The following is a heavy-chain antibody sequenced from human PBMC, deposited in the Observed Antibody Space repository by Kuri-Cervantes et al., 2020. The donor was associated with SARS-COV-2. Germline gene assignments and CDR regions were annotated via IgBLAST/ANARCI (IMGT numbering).Heavy chain of an antibody. J-gene: IGHJ6*03. V-gene: IGHV3-74*01. CDR3: ARDQSDSSGWYAEEDYYYYMDV. Sequence: GGSLRLSCAASGFTFSSYWMHWVRQAPGKGLVWVSRINSDGSSTRYADSVKGRFTISSDNAKNTLYLQMNSLRAEDTAVYYCARDQSDSSGWYAEEDYYYYMDVWGKGTTVTVSS. D-gene: IGHD6-19*01. CDR2: INSDGSST. CDR1: GFTFSSYW.